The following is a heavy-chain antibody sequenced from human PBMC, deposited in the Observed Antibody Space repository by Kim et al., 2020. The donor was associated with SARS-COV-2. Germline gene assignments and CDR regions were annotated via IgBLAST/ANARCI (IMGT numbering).Heavy chain of an antibody. V-gene: IGHV4-34*01. D-gene: IGHD3-3*01. CDR2: INHSGST. J-gene: IGHJ6*02. CDR1: GGSFSGYY. CDR3: STSRRITNFGVVIDSYGMDV. Sequence: SETLSLTCAVYGGSFSGYYWSWIRQPPGKGLEWIGEINHSGSTNYNPSLKSRVTITVDTSKNQLSLKLSSVTAADTAVYYCSTSRRITNFGVVIDSYGMDVWGQGTMVTVSS.